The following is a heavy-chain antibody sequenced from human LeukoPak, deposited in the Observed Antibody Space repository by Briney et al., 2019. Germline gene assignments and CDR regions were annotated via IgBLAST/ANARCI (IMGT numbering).Heavy chain of an antibody. Sequence: SETLSLTCTVSGGSISSSSYYWGWIRQPPGKGLEWIGSIYYSGSTYYNPSLKSRVTISVDTSKNQFSLKLSSVTAADTAVYYCARAVAGNWFDPWGQGTLVTVSS. V-gene: IGHV4-39*07. D-gene: IGHD6-19*01. CDR2: IYYSGST. J-gene: IGHJ5*02. CDR1: GGSISSSSYY. CDR3: ARAVAGNWFDP.